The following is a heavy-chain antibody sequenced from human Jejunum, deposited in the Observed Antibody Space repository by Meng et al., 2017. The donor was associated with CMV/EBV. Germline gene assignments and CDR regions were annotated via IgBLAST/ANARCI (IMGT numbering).Heavy chain of an antibody. J-gene: IGHJ4*02. D-gene: IGHD6-19*01. CDR2: ISCYNGDT. CDR1: GYTFTHHG. Sequence: QLHLMQSGAEVKKPWASVRVSCKASGYTFTHHGISWIRQAPGQGLEWMGWISCYNGDTNYAQKFQGRVTMTTDTSTSTAYMDLRSLRSDDTAVYYCARDPSNTSGRYAYFDYWGQGTLVTVSS. V-gene: IGHV1-18*01. CDR3: ARDPSNTSGRYAYFDY.